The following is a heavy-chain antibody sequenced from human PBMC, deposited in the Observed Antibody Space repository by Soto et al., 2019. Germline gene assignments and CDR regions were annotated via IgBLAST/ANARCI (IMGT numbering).Heavy chain of an antibody. D-gene: IGHD2-21*01. CDR1: GFTFRSYS. J-gene: IGHJ4*02. Sequence: EVQLVESGGGLVQPGGSLRLSCAVSGFTFRSYSMHWVRQSPGKGLEWISYISSGGDTKYYADSVTGRFTISRDNAKNSLFLQMSSLGAEDTAVYYCARAFMWIDYSGQGTWVTVSS. CDR3: ARAFMWIDY. V-gene: IGHV3-48*01. CDR2: ISSGGDTK.